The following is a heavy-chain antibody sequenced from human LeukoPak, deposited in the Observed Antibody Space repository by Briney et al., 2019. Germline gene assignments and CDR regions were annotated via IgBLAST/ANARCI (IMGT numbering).Heavy chain of an antibody. V-gene: IGHV4-34*01. CDR3: ARGQYSKDIVVVPAAQFPTWFDP. Sequence: SETLSLTCAVYGGSFSGYYWSWIRQPPGKGLEWIGEINHSGSTNYNPSLKSRVTISVDTSKNQFSLKLSSVTAAGTAVYYCARGQYSKDIVVVPAAQFPTWFDPWGQGTLVTVSS. CDR2: INHSGST. CDR1: GGSFSGYY. D-gene: IGHD2-2*01. J-gene: IGHJ5*02.